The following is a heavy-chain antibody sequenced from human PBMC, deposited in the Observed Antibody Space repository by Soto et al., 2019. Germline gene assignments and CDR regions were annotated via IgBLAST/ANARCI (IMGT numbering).Heavy chain of an antibody. V-gene: IGHV1-18*01. CDR1: GYTFTSYG. CDR2: ISTAHADI. Sequence: ASLKVSCKASGYTFTSYGISWVRQAPGQGLEWMGWISTAHADIGYAQKFQGRVTMTTDTSTSTAFMEMRSLRSDDTAVYYCASDLAYIRSYWGQGSQVTVSA. CDR3: ASDLAYIRSY. J-gene: IGHJ1*01. D-gene: IGHD4-17*01.